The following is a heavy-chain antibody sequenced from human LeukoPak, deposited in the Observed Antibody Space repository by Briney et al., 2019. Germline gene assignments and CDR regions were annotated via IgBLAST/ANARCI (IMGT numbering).Heavy chain of an antibody. Sequence: PGGSLRLPCAASGFTFSSYGMHWVRQAPGKGLEWVAVIWYDGSNKYYADSVKGRFTISRDNSKNTLYLQMNSLRAEDTAVYYCASCLYDSEIMALDYWGQGTLVTVSS. CDR1: GFTFSSYG. J-gene: IGHJ4*02. CDR2: IWYDGSNK. CDR3: ASCLYDSEIMALDY. V-gene: IGHV3-33*01. D-gene: IGHD3-9*01.